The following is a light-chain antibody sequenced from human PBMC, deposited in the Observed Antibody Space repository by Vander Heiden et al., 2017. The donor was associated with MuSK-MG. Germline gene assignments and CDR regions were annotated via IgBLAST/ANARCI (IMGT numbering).Light chain of an antibody. Sequence: DIQMTQSPSSLSASVGDRVTITCRASQTIGTYLNWYQHNPGKAPKLLIFAASRLQSGVPSRFSGTGSGTDFTLTSSTLQPEDFATYYWQQNYSSPTFGGGTKVESK. CDR1: QTIGTY. CDR2: AAS. J-gene: IGKJ4*01. V-gene: IGKV1-39*01. CDR3: QQNYSSPT.